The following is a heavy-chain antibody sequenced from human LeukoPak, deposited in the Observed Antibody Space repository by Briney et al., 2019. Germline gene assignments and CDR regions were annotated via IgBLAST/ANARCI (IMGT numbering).Heavy chain of an antibody. Sequence: WVRQPPGKGLEWIGSIYYSGSTYYNPSLKSRVTISVDTSKNQFSLKLSSVTAADTAVYYCARHPSYWGQGTLVTVSS. J-gene: IGHJ4*02. CDR2: IYYSGST. CDR3: ARHPSY. V-gene: IGHV4-39*01.